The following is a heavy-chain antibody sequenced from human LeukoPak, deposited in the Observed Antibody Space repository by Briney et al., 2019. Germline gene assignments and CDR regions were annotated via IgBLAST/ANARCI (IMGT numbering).Heavy chain of an antibody. CDR2: INHSGST. J-gene: IGHJ1*01. V-gene: IGHV4-4*02. D-gene: IGHD3-10*01. CDR1: GGSIINSNW. Sequence: SETLSLTCAVSGGSIINSNWWSWVRQPPGKGLEWIGVINHSGSTNYNPSLKSRVTISVDTSKNQFSLKLSSVTAADTAVYYCATTLNYYGSGSYLGYFQHWGQGTLVTVSS. CDR3: ATTLNYYGSGSYLGYFQH.